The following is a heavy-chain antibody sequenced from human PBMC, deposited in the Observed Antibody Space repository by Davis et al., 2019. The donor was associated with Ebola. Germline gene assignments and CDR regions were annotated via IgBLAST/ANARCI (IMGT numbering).Heavy chain of an antibody. D-gene: IGHD3-16*01. V-gene: IGHV4-59*01. CDR2: RYYSGGT. J-gene: IGHJ4*02. CDR1: GVSISSFY. CDR3: AREGGEADEGFDF. Sequence: MPSETLSLTCTVSGVSISSFYWSWVRQPPGKGLELIGYRYYSGGTNSNPSLKTRVTISVDTSKNYFSLKLNSMTAADTAFYYCAREGGEADEGFDFWGQGILVTVSS.